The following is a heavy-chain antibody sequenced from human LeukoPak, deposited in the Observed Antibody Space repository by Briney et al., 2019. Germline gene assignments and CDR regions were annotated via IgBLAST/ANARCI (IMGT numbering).Heavy chain of an antibody. D-gene: IGHD1-26*01. J-gene: IGHJ4*02. CDR2: ITSSGTLT. V-gene: IGHV3-48*02. CDR1: GFTFSTYN. Sequence: GGSLRLSCAASGFTFSTYNMNWVRQAPGKGLEWVSFITSSGTLTNYADSVKGRFTVSRDNAKNSLYLQMNSLRDEDTAVYYCARGGSGSYYPYWGQGTVVTASS. CDR3: ARGGSGSYYPY.